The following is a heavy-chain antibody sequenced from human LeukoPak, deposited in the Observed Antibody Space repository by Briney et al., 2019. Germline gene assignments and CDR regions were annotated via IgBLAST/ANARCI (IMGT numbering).Heavy chain of an antibody. J-gene: IGHJ4*02. CDR1: GGSISSGSYY. CDR2: IYTSGST. CDR3: ARIYSNSYFDY. D-gene: IGHD4-11*01. V-gene: IGHV4-61*02. Sequence: SETLSLTCTVSGGSISSGSYYWSCIRQPAGKGLEWIGRIYTSGSTNYNPSLKSRVTISVDTSKNQFSLKLSSVTAADTAVYYCARIYSNSYFDYWGQGTLVTVSS.